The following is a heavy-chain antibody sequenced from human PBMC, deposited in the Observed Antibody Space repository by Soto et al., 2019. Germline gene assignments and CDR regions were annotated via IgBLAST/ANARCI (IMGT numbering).Heavy chain of an antibody. J-gene: IGHJ6*03. CDR2: MNPNSGNT. D-gene: IGHD3-3*01. Sequence: GASVKVSCKASGYTFTSYDINWVRRATGQGLEWMGWMNPNSGNTGYAQKFQGRVTMTRNTSISTAYMELSSLRSEDTAVYYCARGGYDFWSGYYYYMDVWGKGTTVTVSS. V-gene: IGHV1-8*01. CDR3: ARGGYDFWSGYYYYMDV. CDR1: GYTFTSYD.